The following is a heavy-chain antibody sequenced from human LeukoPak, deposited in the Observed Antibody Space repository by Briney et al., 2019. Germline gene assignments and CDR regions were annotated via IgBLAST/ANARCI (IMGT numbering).Heavy chain of an antibody. CDR1: GGSISSYY. CDR3: ASGSYLYYFDY. V-gene: IGHV4-59*01. Sequence: SETLSLTCTVSGGSISSYYWSWIRQPPGKGLEWIGYIYYSGSTNYNPSLKSRVTISVDTSKNQFSLKLSSVTAADTAVYYYASGSYLYYFDYWGQGTLVTVSS. D-gene: IGHD1-26*01. CDR2: IYYSGST. J-gene: IGHJ4*02.